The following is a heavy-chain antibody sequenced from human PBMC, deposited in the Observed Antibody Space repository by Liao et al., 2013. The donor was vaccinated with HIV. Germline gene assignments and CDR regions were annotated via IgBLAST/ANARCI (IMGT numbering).Heavy chain of an antibody. CDR3: ARFRDYHTSAFDV. CDR2: TYYSGST. CDR1: GDSIRSYY. J-gene: IGHJ3*01. D-gene: IGHD3-22*01. V-gene: IGHV4-59*01. Sequence: QVQLQESGPGLVKPSETLSLTCTVSGDSIRSYYWSWVRQPPGKGLEWIGYTYYSGSTNYNPSLKSWVTISVDTSKNQFSLNLNSVTAADTAVYFCARFRDYHTSAFDVWGQGTMVTVSS.